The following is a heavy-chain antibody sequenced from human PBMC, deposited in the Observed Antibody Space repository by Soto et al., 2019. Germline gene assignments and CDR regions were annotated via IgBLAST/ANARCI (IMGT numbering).Heavy chain of an antibody. CDR1: GFTFSSYA. CDR2: ISGSGGST. V-gene: IGHV3-23*01. J-gene: IGHJ4*02. D-gene: IGHD3-22*01. Sequence: GESLKISCAASGFTFSSYAMSWVRQAPGKGLEWVSAISGSGGSTYYSDSVKGRFTISTDNSKNTLYLQMNSLRAEDTAVYYCAKAGVMIVVVGYFDYWGQGTLVTVSS. CDR3: AKAGVMIVVVGYFDY.